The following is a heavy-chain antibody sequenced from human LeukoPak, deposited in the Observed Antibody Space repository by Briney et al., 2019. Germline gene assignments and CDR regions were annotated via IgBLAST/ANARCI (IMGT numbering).Heavy chain of an antibody. D-gene: IGHD3-3*01. Sequence: GGSLRLSCAASGFTSINACMSWVRQAPGKGLEWVALIWYDGSSEEYADSVKGRFTISRDNSRDTLYLQMNSLRAEDTAVYYCAKDDNWRGSYNYYYMDVWGKGTSVTVSS. CDR1: GFTSINAC. J-gene: IGHJ6*03. CDR3: AKDDNWRGSYNYYYMDV. CDR2: IWYDGSSE. V-gene: IGHV3-33*06.